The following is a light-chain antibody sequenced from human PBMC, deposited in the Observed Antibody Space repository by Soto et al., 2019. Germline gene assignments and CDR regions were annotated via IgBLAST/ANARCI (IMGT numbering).Light chain of an antibody. J-gene: IGKJ1*01. CDR3: QQYNSYSPWT. CDR1: QSTSSW. Sequence: DIQLTQSPFTLSASVGDRVTLTCRASQSTSSWLAWYQQKPGKAPKLLIYDASSLESGVPSRFSGSGSGTEFTLTISSLQPDDFATYYCQQYNSYSPWTFGQGTKVDIK. CDR2: DAS. V-gene: IGKV1-5*01.